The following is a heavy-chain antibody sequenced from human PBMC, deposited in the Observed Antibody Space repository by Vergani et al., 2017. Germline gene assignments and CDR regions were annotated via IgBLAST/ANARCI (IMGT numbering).Heavy chain of an antibody. Sequence: QVQLQQWGAGLLKPSETLSLTCAVYGGSFSGYYWSWIRQPPGKGLEWIGEINHSGSTNYNPSLKSRVTISVDTSKNQFSLKLSSVTAADTAVYYCARAQYYNWFDPWGQGRMVTVSS. D-gene: IGHD3-10*01. CDR2: INHSGST. CDR1: GGSFSGYY. J-gene: IGHJ5*02. CDR3: ARAQYYNWFDP. V-gene: IGHV4-34*01.